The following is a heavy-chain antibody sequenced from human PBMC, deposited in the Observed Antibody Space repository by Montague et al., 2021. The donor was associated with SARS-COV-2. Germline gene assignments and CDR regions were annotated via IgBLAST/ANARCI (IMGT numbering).Heavy chain of an antibody. J-gene: IGHJ1*01. CDR1: GDSVSSDTAA. V-gene: IGHV6-1*01. CDR2: TFYRSQWHT. CDR3: ARDGDYGGTWYSFLQN. Sequence: CAISGDSVSSDTAAWHWLRQSPSRGREWLGRTFYRSQWHTDSAASVRSRISFSGDISKNQFSLHLNSVAPEDTAIYYCARDGDYGGTWYSFLQNWGQGTLVIVSS. D-gene: IGHD4-17*01.